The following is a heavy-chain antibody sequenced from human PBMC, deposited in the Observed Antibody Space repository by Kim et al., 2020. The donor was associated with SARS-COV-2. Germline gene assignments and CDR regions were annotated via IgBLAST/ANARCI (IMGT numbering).Heavy chain of an antibody. Sequence: ADSAKGRLNISRDKSKNTLYLKMNGLRADDTAVYYCAKYAPSGTGNWFDPWGQGTLVTVSS. J-gene: IGHJ5*02. CDR3: AKYAPSGTGNWFDP. D-gene: IGHD3-3*01. V-gene: IGHV3-23*01.